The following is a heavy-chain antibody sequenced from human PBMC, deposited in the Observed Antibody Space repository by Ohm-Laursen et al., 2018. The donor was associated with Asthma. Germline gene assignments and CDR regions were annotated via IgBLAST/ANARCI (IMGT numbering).Heavy chain of an antibody. V-gene: IGHV3-30-3*01. Sequence: SLRLSCAASGFTFRSYAMHWVRQAPGKGLEWVAVGGSYYDGGLKYYADSVNGRFTVSIDDSKNTLYLQMNSLRPDDTAVYYCARDVMEWYLPAFDFWGQGTLVTVSS. CDR3: ARDVMEWYLPAFDF. J-gene: IGHJ4*02. CDR1: GFTFRSYA. CDR2: GGSYYDGGLK. D-gene: IGHD3-3*01.